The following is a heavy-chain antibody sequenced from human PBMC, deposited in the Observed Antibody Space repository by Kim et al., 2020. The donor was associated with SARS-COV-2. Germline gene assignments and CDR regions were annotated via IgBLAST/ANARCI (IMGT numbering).Heavy chain of an antibody. CDR2: IYTSGST. D-gene: IGHD3-9*01. V-gene: IGHV4-4*07. CDR1: GGSISSYY. Sequence: SETLSLTCTVSGGSISSYYWSWIRQPAGKGLEWIGRIYTSGSTNYNPSLKSRVTMSVDTSKNQFSLQLSSVTAADTAVYYCARGPLSGYDILTGYYLTSGFDYWGQGTLVTVSS. J-gene: IGHJ4*02. CDR3: ARGPLSGYDILTGYYLTSGFDY.